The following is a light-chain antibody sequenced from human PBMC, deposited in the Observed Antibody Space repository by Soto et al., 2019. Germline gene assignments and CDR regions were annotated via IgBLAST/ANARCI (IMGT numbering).Light chain of an antibody. CDR3: QQYNKWRT. CDR2: GAS. Sequence: EIVMTQSPATLSVSPGERATLSCKASQSVSSSLAWYQHKPGQAPRLLIYGASTRATGIPARFSGSGSRTAFTLTISSLQSEDFAVYYCQQYNKWRTFGQGTKLEIK. V-gene: IGKV3-15*01. J-gene: IGKJ2*01. CDR1: QSVSSS.